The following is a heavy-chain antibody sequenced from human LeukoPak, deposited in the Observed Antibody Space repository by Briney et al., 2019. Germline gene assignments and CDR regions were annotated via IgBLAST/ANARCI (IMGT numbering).Heavy chain of an antibody. CDR1: GFTFSSYA. CDR3: AKEALSYCSSTSCYLGAFDI. CDR2: ISGSGGST. Sequence: SGGSLRLSCAASGFTFSSYAMSWVRQAPGKGLEWVSAISGSGGSTYYADSVKGRFTISRDNSKNTLYLQMNSLRAEDTAVYYCAKEALSYCSSTSCYLGAFDIWGQGTMVTVSS. D-gene: IGHD2-2*01. V-gene: IGHV3-23*01. J-gene: IGHJ3*02.